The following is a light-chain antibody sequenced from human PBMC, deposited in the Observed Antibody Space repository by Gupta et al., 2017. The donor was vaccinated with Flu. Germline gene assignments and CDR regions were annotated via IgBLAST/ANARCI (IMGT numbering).Light chain of an antibody. J-gene: IGKJ2*02. V-gene: IGKV3-11*01. CDR2: DAT. Sequence: EIVLTQSPATLSLSPGERATLSCRASQSISDYLAWYQLKPGQPPRLLIFDATARATGIPARFSGSRSDQGYLLTISPREPEDFGVYYCQQRAYWPSGTFGQGTKLEI. CDR1: QSISDY. CDR3: QQRAYWPSGT.